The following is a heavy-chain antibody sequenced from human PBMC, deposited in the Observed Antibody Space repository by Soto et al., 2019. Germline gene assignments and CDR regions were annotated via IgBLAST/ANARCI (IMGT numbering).Heavy chain of an antibody. CDR3: APAYYYGSGSYVRGWFDP. D-gene: IGHD3-10*01. CDR2: FDPEDGET. J-gene: IGHJ5*02. V-gene: IGHV1-24*01. Sequence: QVQLVQSGAEVKKPGASVKVSCKVSGYTLTELSMHWVRQAPGKGLEWMGGFDPEDGETIYAQKFQGRVTMTEDTXTXTAXMELRSLRSEDTAVYYCAPAYYYGSGSYVRGWFDPWGQGTLVTVSS. CDR1: GYTLTELS.